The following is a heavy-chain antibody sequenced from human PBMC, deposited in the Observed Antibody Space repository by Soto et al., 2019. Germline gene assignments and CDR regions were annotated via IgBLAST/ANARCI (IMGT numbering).Heavy chain of an antibody. V-gene: IGHV4-34*01. D-gene: IGHD3-16*01. CDR1: GGSFSGYY. Sequence: SETLSLTCAVYGGSFSGYYWSWIRQPPGKGLEWIGEIKHSGSTNYNPSLKSRVTISVDTSKKQFSLKLNSVTAADTAVYYCAESKGAKKYFHLSFRLDGWGQGTTVTVSS. CDR3: AESKGAKKYFHLSFRLDG. J-gene: IGHJ6*02. CDR2: IKHSGST.